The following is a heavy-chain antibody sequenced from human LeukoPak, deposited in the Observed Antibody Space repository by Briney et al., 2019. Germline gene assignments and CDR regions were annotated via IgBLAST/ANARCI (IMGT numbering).Heavy chain of an antibody. CDR3: ASGDYMDS. CDR1: GFSFDNYA. CDR2: IKQDESEK. V-gene: IGHV3-7*01. D-gene: IGHD3-16*01. J-gene: IGHJ4*02. Sequence: GGSLRLSCAASGFSFDNYAMSWVRQAPGKGLEWVANIKQDESEKYFADSVKGRFTISRDNAKKSLFLQMNSLRAEDTAVYYCASGDYMDSWGQGTLVTVSS.